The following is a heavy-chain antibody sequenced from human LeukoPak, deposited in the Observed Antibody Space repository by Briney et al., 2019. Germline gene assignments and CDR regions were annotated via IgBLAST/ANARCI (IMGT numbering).Heavy chain of an antibody. Sequence: GGSLRLSCAASGFIFDDYAMHWVRQAPGKGLEWVSLISGNGGPTYYADSVKGRFTISRDNSKNSLYLQMNSLRTEDTALYYCAKVLSGWYHYWGQGALVTVSS. CDR2: ISGNGGPT. D-gene: IGHD6-19*01. J-gene: IGHJ4*02. V-gene: IGHV3-43*02. CDR3: AKVLSGWYHY. CDR1: GFIFDDYA.